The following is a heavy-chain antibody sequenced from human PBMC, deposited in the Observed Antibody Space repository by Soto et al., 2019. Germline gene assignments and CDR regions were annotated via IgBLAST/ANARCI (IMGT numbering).Heavy chain of an antibody. CDR1: GYTFTSYY. CDR2: INPNSGGT. CDR3: AREGLRIVVVPAAKHTIDY. V-gene: IGHV1-2*02. Sequence: ASVKVSCKASGYTFTSYYMHWVRQAPGQGLEWMGWINPNSGGTNYAQKFQGRVTMTRDTSISTAYMELSRLRSDDTAVYYCAREGLRIVVVPAAKHTIDYWSQGTLVTVAS. J-gene: IGHJ4*02. D-gene: IGHD2-2*01.